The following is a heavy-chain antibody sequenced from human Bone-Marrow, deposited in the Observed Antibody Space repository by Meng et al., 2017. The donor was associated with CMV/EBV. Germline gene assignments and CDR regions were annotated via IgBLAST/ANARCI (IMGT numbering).Heavy chain of an antibody. CDR2: IIPILGIA. Sequence: SVKVSCKASGGTFSSYTISWVRQAPGQGLEWMGMIIPILGIANYAQKFQGRVTITADKSTTTAYMELSSLRSDDTAVYYCARGIYQIFWDWFDPWGQGTLVTVSS. CDR1: GGTFSSYT. J-gene: IGHJ5*02. CDR3: ARGIYQIFWDWFDP. D-gene: IGHD2/OR15-2a*01. V-gene: IGHV1-69*02.